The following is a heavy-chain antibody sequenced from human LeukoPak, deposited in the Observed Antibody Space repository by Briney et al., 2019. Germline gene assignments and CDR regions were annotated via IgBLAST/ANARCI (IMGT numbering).Heavy chain of an antibody. CDR3: ARDQFIHAFDI. CDR2: ISSSGSAI. Sequence: GGSLRLSCAASGFTFSSYSMNWVRQAPGKGLEWVSYISSSGSAIYYADSVKGRFTISRDNAKNSLYLQMNSLRAEDTAVYYCARDQFIHAFDIWGQGTMVTVSS. D-gene: IGHD5-24*01. V-gene: IGHV3-48*01. CDR1: GFTFSSYS. J-gene: IGHJ3*02.